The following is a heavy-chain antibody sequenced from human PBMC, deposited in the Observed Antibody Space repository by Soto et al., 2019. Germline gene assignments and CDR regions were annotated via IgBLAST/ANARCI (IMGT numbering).Heavy chain of an antibody. CDR3: AKEDTSSGSLDY. Sequence: PGGSLRLSCAASGFPFSSYAMSLARQAPGKGLECVSAISGSGGSTYYADSVKGRFTISRDNSKNTLYLQMNSLRAEDTAVYYCAKEDTSSGSLDYWGQGALVNVSS. CDR2: ISGSGGST. J-gene: IGHJ4*02. D-gene: IGHD6-19*01. CDR1: GFPFSSYA. V-gene: IGHV3-23*01.